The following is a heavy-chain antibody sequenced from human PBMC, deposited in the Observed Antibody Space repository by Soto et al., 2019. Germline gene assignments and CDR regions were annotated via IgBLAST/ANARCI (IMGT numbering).Heavy chain of an antibody. CDR2: ISYDGSNK. CDR1: GFAFSSYA. Sequence: GGSLRLSCAASGFAFSSYAMHWVRQAPGKGLEWVAVISYDGSNKYYADSVKGRFTISRDNSKNTLYLQMNSLRAEDTAVYYCARPTAAGHYYYYYGMDVWGQGTTVTVSS. J-gene: IGHJ6*02. CDR3: ARPTAAGHYYYYYGMDV. D-gene: IGHD6-13*01. V-gene: IGHV3-30-3*01.